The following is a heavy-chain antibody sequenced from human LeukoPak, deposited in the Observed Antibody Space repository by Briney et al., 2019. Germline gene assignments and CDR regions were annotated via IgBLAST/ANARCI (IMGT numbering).Heavy chain of an antibody. V-gene: IGHV3-48*03. Sequence: GGSLRLSCAASRFTFSSYEMNWVRQAPGEGLEWVSYISSSGSTIYYADSVKGRFTISRDNAKNSLYLQMNSLRAEDTAVYYCARSGGLGYCSGGSCSLDYWGQGTLVTVAS. J-gene: IGHJ4*02. D-gene: IGHD2-15*01. CDR2: ISSSGSTI. CDR1: RFTFSSYE. CDR3: ARSGGLGYCSGGSCSLDY.